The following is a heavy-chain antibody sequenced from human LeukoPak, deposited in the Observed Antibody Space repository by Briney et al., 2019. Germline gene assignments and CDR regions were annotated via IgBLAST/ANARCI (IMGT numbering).Heavy chain of an antibody. J-gene: IGHJ4*02. D-gene: IGHD6-13*01. CDR2: IYYSGST. Sequence: SETLPFTCTVSGGSISSSSYYWGWIRQPPGKGLEWIGSIYYSGSTYYNPSLKSRVTISVDTSKNQFSLKLSSVTAADTAVYYCARHTRLSSPISIWGQGTLVTVSS. V-gene: IGHV4-39*01. CDR3: ARHTRLSSPISI. CDR1: GGSISSSSYY.